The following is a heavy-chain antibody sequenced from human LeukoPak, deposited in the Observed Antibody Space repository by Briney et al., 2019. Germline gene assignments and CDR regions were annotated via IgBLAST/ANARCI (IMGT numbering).Heavy chain of an antibody. Sequence: GGSLRLSCAASGFTFSSYDKHWVRQGTGKGLEWVSAIGTAGETYYPGSVKGRFTISRENAKNSFYLQMNSLTAGDTAVYYCARGKYYHDSSGYYDYWGQGTLVTVSS. CDR3: ARGKYYHDSSGYYDY. V-gene: IGHV3-13*01. CDR2: IGTAGET. J-gene: IGHJ4*02. D-gene: IGHD3-22*01. CDR1: GFTFSSYD.